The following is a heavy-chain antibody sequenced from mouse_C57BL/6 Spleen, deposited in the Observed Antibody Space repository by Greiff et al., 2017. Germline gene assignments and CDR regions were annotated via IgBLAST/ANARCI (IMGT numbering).Heavy chain of an antibody. CDR3: ARRSVATDFDY. CDR2: ISNGSS. CDR1: GYTFSDYG. J-gene: IGHJ2*01. V-gene: IGHV5-17*01. Sequence: EVQLVQSGAGLVKPGASLKLSCAASGYTFSDYGMHWVSQTPEKGLEWVAYISNGSSTISRDNAKNTLSLQMTSLRSEDAAMYYCARRSVATDFDYWGQGTTLTVSS.